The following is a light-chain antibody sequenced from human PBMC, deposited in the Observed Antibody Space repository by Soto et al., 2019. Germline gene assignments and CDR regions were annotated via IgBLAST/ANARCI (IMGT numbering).Light chain of an antibody. V-gene: IGKV1-39*01. Sequence: DIQLTQSPSNLSASVGDSITITCRAGQKINNFLNWYQHKPGKAPKLLIFLASTLESGVPSRFGGTGSGTDFTLSISSLQPEDSATYYCQQSLGNPRTFGGGTKVEI. CDR3: QQSLGNPRT. J-gene: IGKJ4*01. CDR2: LAS. CDR1: QKINNF.